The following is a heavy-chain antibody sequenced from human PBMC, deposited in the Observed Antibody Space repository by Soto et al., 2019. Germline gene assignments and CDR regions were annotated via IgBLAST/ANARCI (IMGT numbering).Heavy chain of an antibody. D-gene: IGHD4-17*01. CDR2: ISSSSSYI. V-gene: IGHV3-21*01. CDR3: ARVDYGDPAFDY. Sequence: EVQLVESGGGLVKPGGSLRLSCAASGFTFSSYSMNWVRQAPGKGLEWVSSISSSSSYIYYADSVKGRFTISRDNAKNSLYLQMNSLRAEDTAVYYCARVDYGDPAFDYWGQGTLVTVSS. J-gene: IGHJ4*02. CDR1: GFTFSSYS.